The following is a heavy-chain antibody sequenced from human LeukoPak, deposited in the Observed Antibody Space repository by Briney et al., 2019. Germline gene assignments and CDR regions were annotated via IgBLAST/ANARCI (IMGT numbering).Heavy chain of an antibody. CDR1: GFTFSSYG. V-gene: IGHV3-33*01. CDR2: IWYDGNNK. D-gene: IGHD6-19*01. Sequence: PGGSLRLSCAASGFTFSSYGMHWVRQAPGKGLEWVAVIWYDGNNKYYADSVKGRFTISRDNSKNTRYLQMNSLRAEDTAVYYCARRVAVAGTGNWFDPWGQGTLVTVSS. CDR3: ARRVAVAGTGNWFDP. J-gene: IGHJ5*02.